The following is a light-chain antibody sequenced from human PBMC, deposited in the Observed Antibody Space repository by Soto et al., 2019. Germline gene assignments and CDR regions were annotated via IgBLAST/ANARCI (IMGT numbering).Light chain of an antibody. J-gene: IGKJ1*01. Sequence: EIVLTQSPGTLSLSPGERATLSCRASQSVSSSYLAWYQQKPGQAPRLLIYGASSRATGIPDRFSGSGSGTDFTLTISGLEPEDFAVYYCQQYGSLGTWTFGQGTKVDIK. V-gene: IGKV3-20*01. CDR2: GAS. CDR1: QSVSSSY. CDR3: QQYGSLGTWT.